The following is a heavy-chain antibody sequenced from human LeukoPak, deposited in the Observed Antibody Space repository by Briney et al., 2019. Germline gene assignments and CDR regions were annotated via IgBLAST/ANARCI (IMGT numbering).Heavy chain of an antibody. D-gene: IGHD6-13*01. Sequence: SETLSLTCTVSGGSISSSSYYWGWIRQPPGKGLEWIGSIYYSGSTYYNPSLKSRVTISVDTSKNQFSLKLSSVTAADTAVYYCARLEQQLVFDYWGQGTLVTVSS. CDR3: ARLEQQLVFDY. J-gene: IGHJ4*02. CDR2: IYYSGST. CDR1: GGSISSSSYY. V-gene: IGHV4-39*01.